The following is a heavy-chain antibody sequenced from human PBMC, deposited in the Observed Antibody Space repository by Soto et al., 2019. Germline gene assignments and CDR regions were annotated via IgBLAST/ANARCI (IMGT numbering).Heavy chain of an antibody. CDR3: ARGNWNYYYGFDV. V-gene: IGHV3-7*01. J-gene: IGHJ6*02. Sequence: GGALRLSCSASEFTFDKYYMTWVRQAPGKGPEWVANIKPDGSEQYYVDSVKGRFTISRDNANNSLYLQMNSLRAEDTAVYFCARGNWNYYYGFDVWGQGTTVTVSS. CDR2: IKPDGSEQ. CDR1: EFTFDKYY. D-gene: IGHD1-20*01.